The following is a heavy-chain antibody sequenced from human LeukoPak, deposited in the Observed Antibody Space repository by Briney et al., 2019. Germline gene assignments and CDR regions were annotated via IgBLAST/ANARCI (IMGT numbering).Heavy chain of an antibody. CDR1: GFTFSSYA. CDR2: ISGSGGNT. CDR3: AKGSVPIISSSYFDY. J-gene: IGHJ4*02. Sequence: PGGSLRLSCAASGFTFSSYAMSWVRQAPGKGLEWVSAISGSGGNTYFADSVKGRFTISRDNSKNTLFLQMHSLRAEDTAVYYCAKGSVPIISSSYFDYWGQGTLVTVSS. V-gene: IGHV3-23*01. D-gene: IGHD6-13*01.